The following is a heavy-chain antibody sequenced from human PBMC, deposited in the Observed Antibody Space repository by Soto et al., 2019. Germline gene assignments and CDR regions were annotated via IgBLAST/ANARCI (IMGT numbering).Heavy chain of an antibody. CDR2: IRGDGSMT. CDR1: GFTFSNYW. D-gene: IGHD6-13*01. J-gene: IGHJ4*02. CDR3: VKEGLAADFDS. V-gene: IGHV3-74*01. Sequence: EVHLVESGGGLVQPGGSLRLSCAASGFTFSNYWMHWVRQAPGKGLVWVSRIRGDGSMTNYADSVKGRFTISRDNAKITLHVQMNSLRAEDTAVYYCVKEGLAADFDSWGQGTLVTVSS.